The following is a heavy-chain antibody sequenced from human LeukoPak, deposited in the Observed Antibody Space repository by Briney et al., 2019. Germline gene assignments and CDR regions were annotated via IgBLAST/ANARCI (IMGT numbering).Heavy chain of an antibody. CDR1: GFTFSSYA. CDR3: ARDSGSYYFDY. Sequence: GGSLRLSCAASGFTFSSYAMSWVRQAPGKGLEWVSVIYSGGSTYYADSVKGRFTISRDNSKNTLYLQMNSLRAEDTAVYYCARDSGSYYFDYWGQGTLVTVSS. J-gene: IGHJ4*02. CDR2: IYSGGST. V-gene: IGHV3-66*01. D-gene: IGHD1-26*01.